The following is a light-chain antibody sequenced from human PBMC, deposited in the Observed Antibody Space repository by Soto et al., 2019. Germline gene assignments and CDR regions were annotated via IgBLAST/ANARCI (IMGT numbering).Light chain of an antibody. V-gene: IGKV3-20*01. J-gene: IGKJ4*01. Sequence: EIVLTQSPGTLSLSPGERATLSCRASQSVSSSYLAWYQQKPGQAPRLLISGTSSRATGIPDRFSGGGSGTDFTLTISRMEPEDFAVYFFQQYDSSPLTFGGGTKLEIK. CDR3: QQYDSSPLT. CDR1: QSVSSSY. CDR2: GTS.